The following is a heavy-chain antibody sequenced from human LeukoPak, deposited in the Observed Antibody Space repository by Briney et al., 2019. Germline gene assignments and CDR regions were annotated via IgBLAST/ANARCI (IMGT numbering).Heavy chain of an antibody. CDR2: ISAYNGNT. CDR1: GYTFTSYG. V-gene: IGHV1-18*01. J-gene: IGHJ4*02. CDR3: ARVEYYDILTGYVPFRVPGDY. D-gene: IGHD3-9*01. Sequence: ASVKVSCKASGYTFTSYGISWVRQAPGQGLEWMGWISAYNGNTNYAQNLQGRVTMTTDTSTSTAYMELRSLRSDDTAMYYCARVEYYDILTGYVPFRVPGDYWGQGTLVPVSS.